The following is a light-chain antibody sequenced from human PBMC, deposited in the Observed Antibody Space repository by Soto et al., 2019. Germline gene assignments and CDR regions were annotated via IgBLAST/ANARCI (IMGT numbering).Light chain of an antibody. CDR3: QQYYSTPYT. J-gene: IGKJ2*01. V-gene: IGKV4-1*01. CDR2: WAS. Sequence: DIVMTQSPDSLAVSLGERATINCKSSQRVLYSSNNKNYLAWYQQKPGQPPKLLIYWASTRESGVPDRFSGSGSGTDFTLTISSLQAEEVAVYYCQQYYSTPYTFGQGTKLEIK. CDR1: QRVLYSSNNKNY.